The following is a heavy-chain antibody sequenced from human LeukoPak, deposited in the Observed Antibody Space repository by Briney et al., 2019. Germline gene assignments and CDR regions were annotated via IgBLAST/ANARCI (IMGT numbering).Heavy chain of an antibody. CDR2: IYYSGST. J-gene: IGHJ4*02. CDR3: ARGRGTVEDIVVLVDDRFDY. D-gene: IGHD2-15*01. V-gene: IGHV4-31*03. CDR1: GGSISSGGYY. Sequence: PSETLSLTCTVSGGSISSGGYYWSWIRQHPGKGLEWIGYIYYSGSTYYNPSLKSRVTISVDTSKNQFSLKLSSVTAADTAVYYCARGRGTVEDIVVLVDDRFDYWGQGTLVTVSS.